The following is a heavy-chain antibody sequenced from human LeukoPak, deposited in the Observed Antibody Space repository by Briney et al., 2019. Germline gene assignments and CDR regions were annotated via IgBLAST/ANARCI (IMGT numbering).Heavy chain of an antibody. Sequence: SETLSLTCSVSGGAVTSIYWSWIRQSPGKGLEWIGYFYYSGSTKYNPSLKRRVTMSGDTSKDQLSLKLRSVTAADTAMYYCARHRFASAVILDYWGEGDPVTVSS. D-gene: IGHD2-21*02. CDR2: FYYSGST. V-gene: IGHV4-59*08. CDR3: ARHRFASAVILDY. J-gene: IGHJ4*02. CDR1: GGAVTSIY.